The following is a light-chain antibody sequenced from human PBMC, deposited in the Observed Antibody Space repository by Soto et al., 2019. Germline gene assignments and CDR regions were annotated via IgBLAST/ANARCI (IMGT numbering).Light chain of an antibody. CDR2: GAS. J-gene: IGKJ1*01. CDR1: QSISNW. V-gene: IGKV1-5*01. Sequence: DIQMTQSPSTLSASVGDRVTITCRASQSISNWVAWYQQKPGKAPKLLIFGASYLDSGVPSRFSGSGSGTEFTLTVSSLQPDDFAIYYCQEYNSNFPWTFGQGTKVDI. CDR3: QEYNSNFPWT.